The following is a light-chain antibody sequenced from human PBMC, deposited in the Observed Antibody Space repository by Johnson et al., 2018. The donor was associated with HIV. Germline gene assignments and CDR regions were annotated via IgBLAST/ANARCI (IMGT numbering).Light chain of an antibody. CDR1: TSNIGNNY. V-gene: IGLV1-51*01. CDR2: DNN. CDR3: GRWGRSLRVNYV. Sequence: QSVLTQPPSVSAAPGQKVTISCSGSTSNIGNNYVSWYQQLPGTAPKLLIYDNNKRPSGIPDRFSGSKSGTSATLGITGLQTGDEADYYCGRWGRSLRVNYVFGTGTKVTVL. J-gene: IGLJ1*01.